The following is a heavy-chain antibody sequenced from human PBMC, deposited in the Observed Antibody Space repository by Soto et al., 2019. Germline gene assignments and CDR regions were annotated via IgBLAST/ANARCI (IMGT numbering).Heavy chain of an antibody. CDR1: GYTVTGDY. CDR3: ARGSSGWYVLDY. CDR2: TNPNSGRT. V-gene: IGHV1-2*04. Sequence: ASGKVCGNASGYTVTGDYMHWLRQAPGQGLEWMGWTNPNSGRTKYAQKFQGWVTMPRDTSISTTYMELSRLRSDDTAVYYCARGSSGWYVLDYWGQGTLVIVSS. D-gene: IGHD6-19*01. J-gene: IGHJ4*02.